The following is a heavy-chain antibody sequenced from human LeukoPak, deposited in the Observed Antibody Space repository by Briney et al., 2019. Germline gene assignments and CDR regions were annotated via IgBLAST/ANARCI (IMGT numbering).Heavy chain of an antibody. CDR1: GYTFSSYG. Sequence: ASVKVSCKASGYTFSSYGISWVRQAPGQGLEWMGWISAYNGNTNYAQKFQGRVTMTEDTSTDTAYMELSSLRSEDTAVYYCATDSGSRFDAFDIWGQGTMVTVSS. D-gene: IGHD1-26*01. J-gene: IGHJ3*02. CDR3: ATDSGSRFDAFDI. CDR2: ISAYNGNT. V-gene: IGHV1-18*01.